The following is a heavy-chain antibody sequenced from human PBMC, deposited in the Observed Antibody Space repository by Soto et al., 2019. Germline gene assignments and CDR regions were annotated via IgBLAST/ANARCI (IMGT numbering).Heavy chain of an antibody. CDR3: AKDRRENCGGVCDAFDI. V-gene: IGHV3-23*01. Sequence: GGSLRLSCAASGFTFSSYAMSWVRQAPGKGLEWVSAISGSGGSTYYADSVKGRFTISRDNSKNTLYLQMNSLRAEDTAVYYCAKDRRENCGGVCDAFDIWGQGKMVTVS. D-gene: IGHD2-21*01. CDR2: ISGSGGST. CDR1: GFTFSSYA. J-gene: IGHJ3*02.